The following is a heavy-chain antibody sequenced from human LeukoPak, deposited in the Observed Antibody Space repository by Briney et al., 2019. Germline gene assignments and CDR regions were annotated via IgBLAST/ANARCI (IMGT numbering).Heavy chain of an antibody. CDR2: IYTSGST. CDR3: ALLGTYYDFPRDV. D-gene: IGHD3-3*01. V-gene: IGHV4-4*07. CDR1: GGSISSYY. J-gene: IGHJ6*04. Sequence: SETLSLTCAVSGGSISSYYWSWIRQPAGKGLEWIGRIYTSGSTNYNPSLKSRVTMSADTSKNQFSLKLSSVTAADTAVYYCALLGTYYDFPRDVWGKGTTVTVSS.